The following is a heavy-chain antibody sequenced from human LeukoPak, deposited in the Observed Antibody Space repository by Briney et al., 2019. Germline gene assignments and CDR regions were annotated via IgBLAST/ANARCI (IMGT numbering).Heavy chain of an antibody. D-gene: IGHD6-19*01. CDR1: GFTVSSNY. CDR2: IYSCGST. V-gene: IGHV3-66*03. J-gene: IGHJ4*02. CDR3: AKEGVYSSSSKGIAVAGTDY. Sequence: PGGSLRLSCAASGFTVSSNYMSWVRQAPGKGLEWVSVIYSCGSTYYADSVKGRFTISRDNSKNTLYLQMNSLRAEDTAVYYCAKEGVYSSSSKGIAVAGTDYWGQGTLVTVSS.